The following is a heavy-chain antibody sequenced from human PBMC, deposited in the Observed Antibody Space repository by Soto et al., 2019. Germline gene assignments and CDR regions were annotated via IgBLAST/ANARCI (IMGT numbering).Heavy chain of an antibody. V-gene: IGHV1-3*01. D-gene: IGHD6-13*01. Sequence: QVQLVQSGAEVKKPGASVKVSCKASGYTFTNYAIYWVRQAPGQRLEWMGWINAGNGNTKYSQKFQDRLTVTRDTSATTAYMELSSLRSEDTAVYYCARSSMDYWDQGTLVTVSS. CDR3: ARSSMDY. J-gene: IGHJ4*02. CDR1: GYTFTNYA. CDR2: INAGNGNT.